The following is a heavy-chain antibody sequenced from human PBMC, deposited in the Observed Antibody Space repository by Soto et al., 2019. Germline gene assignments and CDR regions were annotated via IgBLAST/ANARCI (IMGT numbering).Heavy chain of an antibody. V-gene: IGHV4-59*01. D-gene: IGHD6-19*01. Sequence: SETLSLTCTVSGGSISSYYWSWIRQPPGKGLEWIGYIYYSGSTNYNPSLKSRVTISVDTSKNQFSLKLSSVTAADTAVYYCARAVAGFNFDYWGQGTLVTVSS. CDR2: IYYSGST. CDR1: GGSISSYY. J-gene: IGHJ4*02. CDR3: ARAVAGFNFDY.